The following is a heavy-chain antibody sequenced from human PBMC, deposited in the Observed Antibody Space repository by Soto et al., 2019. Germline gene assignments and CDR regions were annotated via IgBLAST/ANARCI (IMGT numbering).Heavy chain of an antibody. Sequence: GGSLRLSCAASGFTVITKYMSWVRQAPGKGLEWVSVIYSGGSTFYADSVRGRFTISRDNSKNTVNLQMNSLRAEDTAVYYCARDPWAADYWGQGTLVTVAS. V-gene: IGHV3-66*01. D-gene: IGHD3-16*01. CDR2: IYSGGST. J-gene: IGHJ4*02. CDR1: GFTVITKY. CDR3: ARDPWAADY.